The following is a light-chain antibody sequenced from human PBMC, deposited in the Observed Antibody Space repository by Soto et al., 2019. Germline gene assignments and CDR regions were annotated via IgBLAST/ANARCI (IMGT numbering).Light chain of an antibody. V-gene: IGKV1-5*03. CDR2: KAS. J-gene: IGKJ1*01. Sequence: DIQMTQSPSTLSASVGDRVTITCRASQSISSWLAWYQQKPGKAPKLLIYKASSLESGVPSRFSGSGSGTEFTLTISSLQPDYFATYYCQQYNSYWRAFGQGTKVEIK. CDR1: QSISSW. CDR3: QQYNSYWRA.